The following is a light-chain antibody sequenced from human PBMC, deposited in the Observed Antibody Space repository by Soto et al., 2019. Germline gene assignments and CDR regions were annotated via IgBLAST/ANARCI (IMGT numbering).Light chain of an antibody. CDR3: QSYDSSLSGWV. J-gene: IGLJ3*02. CDR1: TSNIGSYY. CDR2: NNN. Sequence: QSVLTQPPSASGPPGQRVTISCSGGTSNIGSYYVYWYQQLPGAAPKLLIYNNNQRPSGVPDRFSGSKSGTSASLAITGLQAEDEADYYCQSYDSSLSGWVFGGGTKLTVL. V-gene: IGLV1-47*02.